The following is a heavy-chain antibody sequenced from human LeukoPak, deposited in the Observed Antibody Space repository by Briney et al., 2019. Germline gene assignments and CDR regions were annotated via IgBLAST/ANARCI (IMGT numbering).Heavy chain of an antibody. CDR3: ARGVSWTGRGAFDI. CDR2: INHSGST. V-gene: IGHV4-34*01. J-gene: IGHJ3*02. D-gene: IGHD1-1*01. Sequence: SETLSLTCAVYGGSFSGYYWSWIRQPPGKGLEWIGEINHSGSTNYNPSLKSRVTISVDTSKKQFPLKLSSVTAADTAVYYCARGVSWTGRGAFDIWGQGTMVTVSS. CDR1: GGSFSGYY.